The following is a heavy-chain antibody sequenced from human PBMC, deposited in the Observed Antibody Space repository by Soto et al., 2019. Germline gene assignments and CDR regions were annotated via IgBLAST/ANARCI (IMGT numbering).Heavy chain of an antibody. J-gene: IGHJ6*03. CDR2: TYYRSKWYN. D-gene: IGHD4-17*01. CDR3: ARGLGYGDYGRYYYYRDV. CDR1: GDSVSSNSAA. V-gene: IGHV6-1*01. Sequence: SQTLSLTCAISGDSVSSNSAAWNWIRQSPSRGLEWLGRTYYRSKWYNDYAVSVKSRITINPDTSKNQFSLQLNSVTPEDTAVYYCARGLGYGDYGRYYYYRDVWGKGTTVTVSS.